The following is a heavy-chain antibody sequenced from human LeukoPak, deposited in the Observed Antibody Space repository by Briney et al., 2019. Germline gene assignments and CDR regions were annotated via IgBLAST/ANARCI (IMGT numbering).Heavy chain of an antibody. CDR3: AKDLAPYGGYEYYFDY. V-gene: IGHV3-30*18. J-gene: IGHJ4*02. CDR1: GFTFSSYG. D-gene: IGHD5-12*01. Sequence: PGGSLRLSCAASGFTFSSYGMHWVRQAPGKGLEWVAVISYDGSNKYYADSVKGRFTISRDNSKNTLYLQMNSLRAEDTAVYYCAKDLAPYGGYEYYFDYWGQGTLVTVSS. CDR2: ISYDGSNK.